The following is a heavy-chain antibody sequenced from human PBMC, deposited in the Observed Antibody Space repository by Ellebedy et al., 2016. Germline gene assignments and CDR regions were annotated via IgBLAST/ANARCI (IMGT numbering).Heavy chain of an antibody. Sequence: GSLRLSCAVYGGSFSGYYWSWIRQPPGKGLEWIGEINHSGSTNYNPSLKSRVTISVDTSKNQFSLKLSSVTAADTAVYYCARSKCGGDCHYTKVGDAFDIWGQGTMVTVSS. J-gene: IGHJ3*02. CDR1: GGSFSGYY. CDR3: ARSKCGGDCHYTKVGDAFDI. CDR2: INHSGST. V-gene: IGHV4-34*01. D-gene: IGHD2-21*02.